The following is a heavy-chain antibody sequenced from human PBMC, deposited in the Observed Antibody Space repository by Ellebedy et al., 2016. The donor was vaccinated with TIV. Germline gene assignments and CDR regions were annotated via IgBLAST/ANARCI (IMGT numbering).Heavy chain of an antibody. V-gene: IGHV3-23*01. CDR1: GFTFSPYA. J-gene: IGHJ5*02. Sequence: PGGSLRLSCAASGFTFSPYAMAWVRQAPGKGLEWVSGIVGSGAQKYADSVKGRFTISRDNSKNTLYLQMNSLRAEDTAVYYCAKDRGAITYCFDPWGQGTLVTVSS. CDR3: AKDRGAITYCFDP. CDR2: IVGSGA. D-gene: IGHD2-21*01.